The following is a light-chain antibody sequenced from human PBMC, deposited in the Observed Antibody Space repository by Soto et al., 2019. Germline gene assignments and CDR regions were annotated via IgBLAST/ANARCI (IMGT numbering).Light chain of an antibody. CDR2: GAS. J-gene: IGKJ3*01. Sequence: EIVLTQSPGTLSLSPGERATLSCRASQSVSSSYLAWYQQKPGQTPRLLFYGASSRATGIPDRFSGSGSGTDFTLTISRLEPEDFAVYYCQHYGSSHFTFGPGTKVDIK. CDR3: QHYGSSHFT. CDR1: QSVSSSY. V-gene: IGKV3-20*01.